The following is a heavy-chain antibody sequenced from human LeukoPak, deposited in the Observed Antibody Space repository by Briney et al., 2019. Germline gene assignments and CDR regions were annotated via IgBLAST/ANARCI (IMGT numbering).Heavy chain of an antibody. V-gene: IGHV3-23*01. CDR3: AKAQYCSSTSCYYYYYYYMDV. Sequence: PGRSLRLSCAASGFTFSSYAMSWVRQAPGKGLEWVSAISGSGGSTYYADSVKGRFTISRDNSKSTLYLQMNSLRAEDTAVYYCAKAQYCSSTSCYYYYYYYMDVWGKGTTVTVSS. CDR1: GFTFSSYA. CDR2: ISGSGGST. J-gene: IGHJ6*03. D-gene: IGHD2-2*01.